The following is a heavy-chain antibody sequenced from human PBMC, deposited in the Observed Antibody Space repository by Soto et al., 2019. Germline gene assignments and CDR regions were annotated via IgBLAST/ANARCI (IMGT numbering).Heavy chain of an antibody. CDR1: GFNFRSYA. Sequence: GGSMRLSCAAAGFNFRSYAMSWARKAPGKGLEWVSAISATGGTTYYADSVKGRFTISRDNSKNTLYLQMNSLRAEDTAVYYCTKVVVAVTGFDYWGQGTLVTVSS. D-gene: IGHD4-17*01. V-gene: IGHV3-23*01. CDR2: ISATGGTT. J-gene: IGHJ4*02. CDR3: TKVVVAVTGFDY.